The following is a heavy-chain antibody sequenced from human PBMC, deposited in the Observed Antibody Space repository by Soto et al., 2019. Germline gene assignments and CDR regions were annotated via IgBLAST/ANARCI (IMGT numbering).Heavy chain of an antibody. Sequence: EVQLVESGGGLVKPGGSLRLSCAASGFTFNNAWLTWVRQAPGKGLEWVGRIKGKPDGGTTDYAAPVEGRFTISREDSQNTRFLQMNSLKTEDTAVYYCTAGSPFNYWGPGTLVTVSS. V-gene: IGHV3-15*01. CDR1: GFTFNNAW. CDR2: IKGKPDGGTT. J-gene: IGHJ4*02. CDR3: TAGSPFNY.